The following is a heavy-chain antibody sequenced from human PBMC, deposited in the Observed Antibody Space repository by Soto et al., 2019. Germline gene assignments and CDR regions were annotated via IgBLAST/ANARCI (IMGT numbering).Heavy chain of an antibody. D-gene: IGHD3-3*01. J-gene: IGHJ5*02. CDR2: IRGSGSTT. CDR1: GFTFSSNG. Sequence: ESGGGLVQPGGSLRLSCAASGFTFSSNGMSWVRQAPGKGLEWVSAIRGSGSTTYYADSVQGRFTISRDNSKNTLYLQMNSLRAEDTAIYYCAKETLGYDFWTGYSDLGWFDPWGQGTLVTVSS. V-gene: IGHV3-23*01. CDR3: AKETLGYDFWTGYSDLGWFDP.